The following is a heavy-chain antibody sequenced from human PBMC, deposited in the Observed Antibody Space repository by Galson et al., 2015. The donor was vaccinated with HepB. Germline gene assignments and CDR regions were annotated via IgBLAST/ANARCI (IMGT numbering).Heavy chain of an antibody. V-gene: IGHV1-46*01. CDR3: ARGKGDLSLYRYNNLPTH. Sequence: SVKVSCKASGFTLMNYYIHWVRQAPGQGLEWMGRIKPSGGSTTYAQKFQGRVAMTADASTSALYMELSILRFEDTAVYYCARGKGDLSLYRYNNLPTHWGQGTLVTVSS. D-gene: IGHD3-16*02. J-gene: IGHJ4*02. CDR2: IKPSGGST. CDR1: GFTLMNYY.